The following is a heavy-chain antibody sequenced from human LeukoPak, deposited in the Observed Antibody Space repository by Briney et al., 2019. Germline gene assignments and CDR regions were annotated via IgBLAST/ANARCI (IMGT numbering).Heavy chain of an antibody. V-gene: IGHV4-59*08. CDR2: IYYSGST. CDR3: ARRDGAGREFDY. J-gene: IGHJ4*02. Sequence: ASETLSLTCTVSGGSISSYYWSWIRQPPGKGLEWIGYIYYSGSTNYNPSLKSRVTISVDTSKNQFSLKLSSVTAADTAVYYCARRDGAGREFDYWGQGTLVTVSS. D-gene: IGHD1-14*01. CDR1: GGSISSYY.